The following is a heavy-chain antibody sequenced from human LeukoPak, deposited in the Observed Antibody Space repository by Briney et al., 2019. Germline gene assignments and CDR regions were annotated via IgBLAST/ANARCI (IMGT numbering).Heavy chain of an antibody. Sequence: GGSPRLSCAASGFTFSSYAMSWVRQAPGKGLEWVSAISGSGGSTYYADSVKGRFTISRDNSKNTLYLQMNSLRAEDTAVYYCAKYKPYDFWSVSYYFDYWGQGTLVTVSS. D-gene: IGHD3-3*01. V-gene: IGHV3-23*01. CDR2: ISGSGGST. CDR3: AKYKPYDFWSVSYYFDY. CDR1: GFTFSSYA. J-gene: IGHJ4*02.